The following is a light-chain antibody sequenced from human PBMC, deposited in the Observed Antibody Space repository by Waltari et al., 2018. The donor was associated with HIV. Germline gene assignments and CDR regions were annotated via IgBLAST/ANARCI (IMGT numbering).Light chain of an antibody. V-gene: IGLV1-44*01. J-gene: IGLJ2*01. CDR2: GND. CDR3: ASWDDSLQAVV. CDR1: SSNSGSNA. Sequence: QSVLTQPPSAFGSPGQRLTISCSGSSSNSGSNAVNWYQHFPGTAPTLLIFGNDQRPSGVPARISGSKSGTSASLAISGLRSEDEGEYYCASWDDSLQAVVFGGGTKVTVL.